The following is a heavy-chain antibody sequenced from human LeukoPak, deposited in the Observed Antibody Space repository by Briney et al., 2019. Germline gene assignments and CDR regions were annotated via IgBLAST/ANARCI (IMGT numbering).Heavy chain of an antibody. J-gene: IGHJ5*02. D-gene: IGHD6-19*01. CDR3: ASVRGYSSGWYASGFDP. V-gene: IGHV4-59*12. CDR1: GGSLSTYY. CDR2: IHYSGST. Sequence: SETLSLTCTVSGGSLSTYYWSWIRQPPGKGLEWIGYIHYSGSTNYNPSLKSRVTISVDTSKNQFSLKLSSVTAADTAVYYCASVRGYSSGWYASGFDPWGQGTLVTVSS.